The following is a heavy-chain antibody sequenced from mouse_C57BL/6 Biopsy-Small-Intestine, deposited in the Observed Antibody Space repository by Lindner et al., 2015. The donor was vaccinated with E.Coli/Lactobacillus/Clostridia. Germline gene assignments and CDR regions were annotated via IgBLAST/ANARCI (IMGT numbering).Heavy chain of an antibody. D-gene: IGHD1-1*01. CDR2: ISSGSSTI. Sequence: VQLQESGGGLVKPGGSLKLSCAASGFTFSDYGMHWVRQAPEKGLEWVAYISSGSSTIYYADTVKGRFTISRDNAKNTLFLQMTSLRSEDAAMYYCAKDYYGSSYDYWGQGTTLTVSS. V-gene: IGHV5-17*01. CDR3: AKDYYGSSYDY. J-gene: IGHJ2*01. CDR1: GFTFSDYG.